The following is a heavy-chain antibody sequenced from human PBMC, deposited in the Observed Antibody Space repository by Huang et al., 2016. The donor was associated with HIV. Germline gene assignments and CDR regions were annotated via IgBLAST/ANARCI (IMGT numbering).Heavy chain of an antibody. CDR3: ARPLNYYDSSGYFSLSVFDL. J-gene: IGHJ3*01. CDR1: GYSFTAYG. V-gene: IGHV1-3*01. D-gene: IGHD3-22*01. Sequence: QVQLVQSGAEVKKPGASVKVSCKASGYSFTAYGMQWVRQVPGQRREWMVWSNGNGKIRNSEKFQDRVTMSTDTSANTAYVELSSLRSEDTAVYYCARPLNYYDSSGYFSLSVFDLWGQGTMVTVSS. CDR2: SNGNGKI.